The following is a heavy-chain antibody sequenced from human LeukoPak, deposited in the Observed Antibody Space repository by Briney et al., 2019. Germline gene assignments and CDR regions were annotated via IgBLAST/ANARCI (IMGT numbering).Heavy chain of an antibody. D-gene: IGHD3-10*01. V-gene: IGHV3-74*01. CDR3: ARGPRGGTLDF. CDR1: GLTFSRYA. J-gene: IGHJ4*02. CDR2: TTSDGSTT. Sequence: GGSLRLSCAASGLTFSRYAMSWVRQAPGKGLVWVSRTTSDGSTTTYADSVKGRFTITRDNAKNTLYLQMNSLSAEDTAVYYCARGPRGGTLDFWGQGTLVTVSS.